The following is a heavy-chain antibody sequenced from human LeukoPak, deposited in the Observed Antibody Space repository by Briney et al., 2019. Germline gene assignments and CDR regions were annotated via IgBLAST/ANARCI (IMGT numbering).Heavy chain of an antibody. CDR2: VSAYNGKA. CDR1: GYTFSSYG. Sequence: GAAVKVSCKASGYTFSSYGISWVRQAPGQGLEWLGWVSAYNGKATHLKTLQGRVTMTTDTSTTTAYRELRNLSTYDTAVYYCARDDYYGMDVWGQGTTIIVSS. V-gene: IGHV1-18*01. J-gene: IGHJ6*02. CDR3: ARDDYYGMDV.